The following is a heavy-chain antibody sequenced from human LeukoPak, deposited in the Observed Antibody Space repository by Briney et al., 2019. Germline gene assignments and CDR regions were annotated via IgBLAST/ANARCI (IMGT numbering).Heavy chain of an antibody. J-gene: IGHJ4*02. Sequence: GGSLRLSCAASGFTFSNAWMSWVRQAPGKGLEWVGRIKSKTDGGTTDYAAPVKGRFTISRDDSKNTLYLQMNSLKAEDTAVYYCTTAGDFGVVIMGIDYWGQGTLVTVSS. CDR3: TTAGDFGVVIMGIDY. V-gene: IGHV3-15*01. D-gene: IGHD3-3*01. CDR1: GFTFSNAW. CDR2: IKSKTDGGTT.